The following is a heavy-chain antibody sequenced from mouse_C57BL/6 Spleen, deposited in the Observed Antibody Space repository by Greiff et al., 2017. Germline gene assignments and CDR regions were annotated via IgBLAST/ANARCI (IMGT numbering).Heavy chain of an antibody. Sequence: EVKLVESGGGLVKPGGSLQLSCAASGFTFSSYAMSWVRQTPEKRLEWVATISDGGSYTYYPANVKGRFTISRDNAKNNLYLQMSHLKSEDTAMYYCARAAAQATYFDYWGQGTTLTVSS. J-gene: IGHJ2*01. CDR3: ARAAAQATYFDY. V-gene: IGHV5-4*03. CDR1: GFTFSSYA. D-gene: IGHD3-2*02. CDR2: ISDGGSYT.